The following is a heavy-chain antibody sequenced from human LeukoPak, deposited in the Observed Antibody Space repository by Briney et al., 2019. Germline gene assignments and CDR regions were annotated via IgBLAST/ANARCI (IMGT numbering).Heavy chain of an antibody. J-gene: IGHJ4*02. D-gene: IGHD2-15*01. V-gene: IGHV3-23*01. CDR1: GFTFNTYV. Sequence: PGGSLRLSCAASGFTFNTYVMSWVRQAPGKGLEWVSAINGGGSNTYYADSVKGRFTISRDNSKNMVYLQTNNLRADDTAVYYCAKSVVVITFRFDDWGQGALVTVSS. CDR2: INGGGSNT. CDR3: AKSVVVITFRFDD.